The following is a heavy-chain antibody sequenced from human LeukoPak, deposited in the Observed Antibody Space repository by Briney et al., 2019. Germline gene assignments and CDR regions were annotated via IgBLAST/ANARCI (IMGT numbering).Heavy chain of an antibody. Sequence: SVKVSCKASGGTFSSYAISWVRQAPGQGLEWMGRIIPILGIANYAQKFQGRVTITADKSTSTAYMELSSLRSEDTAVYYCARDSEDSPSNDRKWVRVRGPYDGMDVWGQGTTVTVSS. J-gene: IGHJ6*02. CDR3: ARDSEDSPSNDRKWVRVRGPYDGMDV. D-gene: IGHD3-10*01. CDR2: IIPILGIA. V-gene: IGHV1-69*04. CDR1: GGTFSSYA.